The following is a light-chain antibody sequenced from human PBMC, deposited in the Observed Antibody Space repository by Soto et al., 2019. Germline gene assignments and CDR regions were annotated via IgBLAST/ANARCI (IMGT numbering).Light chain of an antibody. CDR3: HQYGSSPAT. Sequence: EIVSTQSPGTLSLSPGERATLSCRASQSVSSSYLAWYQQKPGQAPRLLIYGASSRATGIPDRFSGSGSETDFTLTISRLEPEDFAVYYCHQYGSSPATFGQGTKVDIK. J-gene: IGKJ1*01. CDR1: QSVSSSY. V-gene: IGKV3-20*01. CDR2: GAS.